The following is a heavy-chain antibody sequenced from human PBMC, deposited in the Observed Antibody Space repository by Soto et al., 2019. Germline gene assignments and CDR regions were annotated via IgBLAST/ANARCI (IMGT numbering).Heavy chain of an antibody. D-gene: IGHD5-12*01. J-gene: IGHJ1*01. Sequence: QVQLQESGPGLVKPSGTLSLTCAVSGVSISSHDWWTWVRQPPGKGLEWIGETHQSGNTNYNSTLESRVTMSLDKSKNQFSLELTSVTVADTAVYYCATVDSQGSYWAEGTLVTASS. CDR1: GVSISSHDW. CDR3: ATVDSQGSY. CDR2: THQSGNT. V-gene: IGHV4-4*02.